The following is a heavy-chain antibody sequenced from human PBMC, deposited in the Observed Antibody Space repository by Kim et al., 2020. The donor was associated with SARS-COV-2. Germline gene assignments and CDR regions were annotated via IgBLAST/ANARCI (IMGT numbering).Heavy chain of an antibody. CDR2: IYYSRST. CDR3: ARGLNYDAYYYYYGMDV. D-gene: IGHD3-3*01. CDR1: GGSISSGGYY. V-gene: IGHV4-31*03. Sequence: SETLSLTCTVSGGSISSGGYYWSWIRQHPGKGLEWIGYIYYSRSTYYNPSLKSRVTISVDTSKNQFSLKLSSVTAADTAVYYCARGLNYDAYYYYYGMDVWGQGTTVTVSS. J-gene: IGHJ6*02.